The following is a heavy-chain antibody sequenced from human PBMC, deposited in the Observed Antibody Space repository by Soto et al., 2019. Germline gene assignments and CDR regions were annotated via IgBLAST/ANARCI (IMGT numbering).Heavy chain of an antibody. V-gene: IGHV3-30*18. D-gene: IGHD3-10*01. J-gene: IGHJ5*02. CDR2: ISYDGSNK. Sequence: GGSLRLSCAASGFTFGSYGMHWVRQAPGKGLEWVAVISYDGSNKYYADSVKGRFTISRDNSKNTLYLQMNSLRAEDTAVYYCAKDPYYYGSGSPRFDPWGQGTLVTVSS. CDR1: GFTFGSYG. CDR3: AKDPYYYGSGSPRFDP.